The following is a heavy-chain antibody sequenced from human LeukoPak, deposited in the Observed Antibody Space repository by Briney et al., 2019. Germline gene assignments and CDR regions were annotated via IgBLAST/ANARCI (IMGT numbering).Heavy chain of an antibody. J-gene: IGHJ4*02. Sequence: ASVKVSCKASGYTFTGYYMHWVRQAPGQGLEWMGWINPNSGGTNYAQKFQGRVTMTRDTSISTAYMELSRLRSDDTAVYYCASFGGYCSGGNCPRVTDYWGQGTQVTVSS. V-gene: IGHV1-2*02. CDR2: INPNSGGT. D-gene: IGHD2-15*01. CDR3: ASFGGYCSGGNCPRVTDY. CDR1: GYTFTGYY.